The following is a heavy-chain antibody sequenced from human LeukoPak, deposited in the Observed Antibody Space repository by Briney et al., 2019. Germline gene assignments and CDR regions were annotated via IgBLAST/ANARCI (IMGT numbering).Heavy chain of an antibody. D-gene: IGHD4-17*01. Sequence: SETLSLTCAVYGGSFSGYYWSWIRQPPGKGLEWIGEINHSGSTNYNPSLKSRVTISVDTSKNQFSLKLSSVTAADTAVYYCARGFSSFYGDYSLGYWGQGTLVTVSS. CDR2: INHSGST. CDR1: GGSFSGYY. CDR3: ARGFSSFYGDYSLGY. V-gene: IGHV4-34*01. J-gene: IGHJ4*02.